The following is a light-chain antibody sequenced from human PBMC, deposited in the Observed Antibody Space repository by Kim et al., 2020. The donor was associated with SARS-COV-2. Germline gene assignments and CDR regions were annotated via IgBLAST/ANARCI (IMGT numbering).Light chain of an antibody. CDR2: GSS. CDR1: QSIDSY. Sequence: DIQLTQSPSSLSASVGDRVTITCRASQSIDSYLNWYQQTPGKAPTLLIYGSSNLQGGVPSRFSGSGSGTDFTLTISSLQPEDFATYYCQQTHRTSWTFGQGTKVDIK. J-gene: IGKJ1*01. V-gene: IGKV1-39*01. CDR3: QQTHRTSWT.